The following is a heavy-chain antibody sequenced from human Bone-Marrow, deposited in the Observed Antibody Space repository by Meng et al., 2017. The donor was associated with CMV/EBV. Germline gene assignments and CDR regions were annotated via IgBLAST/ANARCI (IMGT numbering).Heavy chain of an antibody. Sequence: SETLSLTCTVSGGSISSSSYYWGWIRQPPGKGLEWIGSIYYSGSTYYNPSLKSRVTISVDTSKNQFSLKLSSVTAADTAVYYCARESYCSGGSCYSGVDYWGQGTLVTLSS. D-gene: IGHD2-15*01. CDR3: ARESYCSGGSCYSGVDY. CDR1: GGSISSSSYY. J-gene: IGHJ4*02. V-gene: IGHV4-39*07. CDR2: IYYSGST.